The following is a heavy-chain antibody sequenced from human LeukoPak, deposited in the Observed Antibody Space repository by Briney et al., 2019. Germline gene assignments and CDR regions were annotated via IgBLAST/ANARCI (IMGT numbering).Heavy chain of an antibody. J-gene: IGHJ4*02. CDR3: ARVANCGGDCYSFDY. D-gene: IGHD2-21*02. V-gene: IGHV1-18*01. Sequence: ASVKVSCKASGYTFTSYGISWVRQAPGQGLEWMGWISAYNGNTNYAQKLQGRVTMTTDTSTSTAYMELRSLRSDDTAVYYCARVANCGGDCYSFDYWGQGTLVTVSS. CDR1: GYTFTSYG. CDR2: ISAYNGNT.